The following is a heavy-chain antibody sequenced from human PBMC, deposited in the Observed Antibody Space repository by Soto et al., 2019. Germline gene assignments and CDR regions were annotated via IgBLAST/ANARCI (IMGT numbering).Heavy chain of an antibody. D-gene: IGHD6-6*01. Sequence: ASVKVSCKASGYTFTSYGISWVRQAPGQGLEWMGWISAYNGNTNYAQKLQGRVTMTTDTSTSTAYMELRSLRSDDTAVYYCARDRTPYIAARGDLDYWGQGTLVTVSS. CDR1: GYTFTSYG. V-gene: IGHV1-18*01. CDR2: ISAYNGNT. J-gene: IGHJ4*02. CDR3: ARDRTPYIAARGDLDY.